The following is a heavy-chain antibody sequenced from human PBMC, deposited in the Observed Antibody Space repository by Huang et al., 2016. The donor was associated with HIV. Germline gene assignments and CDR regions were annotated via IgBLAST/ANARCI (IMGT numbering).Heavy chain of an antibody. CDR3: ARVESRRYYDSSGYYY. Sequence: QVQLVQSGAEVKKPGSSVKVSCKASGGTFSSYALSWVRQAPGHGREGRGGIIPIFGTANDAQKFQGRVTITADESTSTAYMELSSLRSEDTAVYYCARVESRRYYDSSGYYYWGQGTLVTVSS. CDR1: GGTFSSYA. J-gene: IGHJ4*02. D-gene: IGHD3-22*01. CDR2: IIPIFGTA. V-gene: IGHV1-69*01.